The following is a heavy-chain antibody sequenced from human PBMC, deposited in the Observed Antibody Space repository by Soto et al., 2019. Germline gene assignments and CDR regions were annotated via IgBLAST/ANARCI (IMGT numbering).Heavy chain of an antibody. V-gene: IGHV3-74*01. CDR2: INVDGNTI. Sequence: EVQLVESGGGLVQPGGSLRLSCAASGFSFSTYWMYWVRQAPGKGLVWVSRINVDGNTINYADSVKGRFTVSRDNANNTLYLQMNSLRAEDTAVYYCARDEGRQGPEYFHHWGQGTLVTVSS. CDR3: ARDEGRQGPEYFHH. J-gene: IGHJ1*01. CDR1: GFSFSTYW.